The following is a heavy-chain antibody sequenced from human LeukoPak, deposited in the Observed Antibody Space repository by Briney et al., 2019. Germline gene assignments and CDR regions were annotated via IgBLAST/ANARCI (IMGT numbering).Heavy chain of an antibody. D-gene: IGHD4-17*01. J-gene: IGHJ3*02. CDR1: GFTFSNYE. CDR3: ARDDYGGTFDAFDI. V-gene: IGHV3-48*03. Sequence: PGGPLRLSCAASGFTFSNYEMNWVRQAPGKGLEWVSYIGSGGGSISYADSVGGRFTSSRDNAKKSLFLQMNSLRVEDTAVYYCARDDYGGTFDAFDIWGQGVMVTVSS. CDR2: IGSGGGSI.